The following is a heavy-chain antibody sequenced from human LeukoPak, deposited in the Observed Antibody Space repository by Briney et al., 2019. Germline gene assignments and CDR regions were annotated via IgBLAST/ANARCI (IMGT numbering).Heavy chain of an antibody. CDR3: ARVRYYGSGSYCVAFDI. V-gene: IGHV7-4-1*02. CDR1: GYTFTSYD. Sequence: ASVKVSCKASGYTFTSYDINWVRQAPGQGLEWMGWINTNTGNPTYAQGFTGRFVFSLDTSVSTAYLQISSLKAEDTAVYYCARVRYYGSGSYCVAFDIWGQGTMVTVSS. D-gene: IGHD3-10*01. CDR2: INTNTGNP. J-gene: IGHJ3*02.